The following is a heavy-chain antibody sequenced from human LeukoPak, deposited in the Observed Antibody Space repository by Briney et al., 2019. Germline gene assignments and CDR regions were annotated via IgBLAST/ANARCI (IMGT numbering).Heavy chain of an antibody. CDR1: GFTVSSNY. CDR3: AREDGSGSDAFDI. D-gene: IGHD3-10*01. Sequence: GGSLTLSCAASGFTVSSNYMSWVRQAPGKGLEWVSVIYSGGSTYYADSVKGRFTISRDNSKNTLYLQMNSLRAEDTAVYYCAREDGSGSDAFDIWGQGTMVTVSS. CDR2: IYSGGST. J-gene: IGHJ3*02. V-gene: IGHV3-53*01.